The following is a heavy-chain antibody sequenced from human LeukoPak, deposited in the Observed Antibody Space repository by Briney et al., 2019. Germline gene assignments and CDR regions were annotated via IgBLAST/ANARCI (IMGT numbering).Heavy chain of an antibody. J-gene: IGHJ4*02. Sequence: PGGSLRLSCADSGFTFSSYWMHWVRQAPGKGLVWVSRINSDGSSTSYADSVKGRFTISRDNAKNTLYLRMNSLRAEDTAVYYCARVARAEDYFDYWGQGTLVTVSS. CDR2: INSDGSST. CDR1: GFTFSSYW. CDR3: ARVARAEDYFDY. V-gene: IGHV3-74*01.